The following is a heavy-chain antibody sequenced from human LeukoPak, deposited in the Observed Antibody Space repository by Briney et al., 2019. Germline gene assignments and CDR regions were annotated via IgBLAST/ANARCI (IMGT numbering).Heavy chain of an antibody. Sequence: SETLSLTCTVSGGSISSSSYYWGWIRQPPGKGLEWIGSIYYSGSTYYNPSLKSRVTISVDTSKNQFSLKLSSVTAADTAVYYCASISSGLPFDYWGQGTLVTVSS. CDR1: GGSISSSSYY. J-gene: IGHJ4*02. CDR3: ASISSGLPFDY. D-gene: IGHD3-22*01. V-gene: IGHV4-39*07. CDR2: IYYSGST.